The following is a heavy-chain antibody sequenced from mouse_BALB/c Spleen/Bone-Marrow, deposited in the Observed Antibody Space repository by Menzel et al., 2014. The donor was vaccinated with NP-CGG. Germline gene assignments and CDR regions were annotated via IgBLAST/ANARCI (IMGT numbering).Heavy chain of an antibody. D-gene: IGHD1-1*01. V-gene: IGHV3-2*02. CDR2: ISYSGST. CDR3: ARRIGKAMDY. CDR1: GYSITSDYA. Sequence: EVQLQQSGPGLVKPSQSLSLTCTVTGYSITSDYAWNWIRQFPGNKLEWMGYISYSGSTSYNSSLKGRISITRDTSKNQFFLQLNSVTTEDTATYYCARRIGKAMDYWGQGTSVTVSS. J-gene: IGHJ4*01.